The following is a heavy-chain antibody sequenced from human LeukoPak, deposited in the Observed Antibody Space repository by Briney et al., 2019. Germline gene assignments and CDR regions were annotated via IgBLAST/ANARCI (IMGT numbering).Heavy chain of an antibody. J-gene: IGHJ4*02. V-gene: IGHV4-38-2*02. CDR1: GYSISSGYY. Sequence: PSETLSLICTVSGYSISSGYYWGWIRQPPGKGLEWIGSIYHSGSTYCNPSLKSRVTISVDTSKNQFSLKLSSVTAADTAVYYCARSVTGTQYFDYWGQGTLVTVSS. CDR3: ARSVTGTQYFDY. CDR2: IYHSGST. D-gene: IGHD1-20*01.